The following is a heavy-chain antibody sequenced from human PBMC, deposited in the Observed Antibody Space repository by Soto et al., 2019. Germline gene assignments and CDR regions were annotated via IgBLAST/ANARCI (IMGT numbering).Heavy chain of an antibody. CDR3: ARHSSYYYDSSAYYDS. J-gene: IGHJ5*01. V-gene: IGHV4-4*02. D-gene: IGHD3-22*01. CDR2: IYHGGNT. Sequence: QVHLQESGPGLVQSSGTLSLTCGVSGAPISTGNWWTWVRQPPGKGLEWIGEIYHGGNTNYRPSLKSRVTILVDKAKNQFSLRLSSVTVPDTAVYYCARHSSYYYDSSAYYDSWGQGALVTVSS. CDR1: GAPISTGNW.